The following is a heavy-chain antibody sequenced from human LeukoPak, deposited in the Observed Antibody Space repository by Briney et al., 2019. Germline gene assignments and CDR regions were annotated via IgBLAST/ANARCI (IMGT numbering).Heavy chain of an antibody. CDR1: GGSISSYY. CDR3: ARDRFESGWYRRYYYYYGMDV. J-gene: IGHJ6*02. CDR2: IYTSGST. V-gene: IGHV4-4*07. Sequence: SETLSLTCTVSGGSISSYYWSWIRQPAGKGLEWIGRIYTSGSTNYNPSLKSRVTMSVDTSKNQFSLKLSSVTAADTAVYYCARDRFESGWYRRYYYYYGMDVWGQGTTVTVSS. D-gene: IGHD6-19*01.